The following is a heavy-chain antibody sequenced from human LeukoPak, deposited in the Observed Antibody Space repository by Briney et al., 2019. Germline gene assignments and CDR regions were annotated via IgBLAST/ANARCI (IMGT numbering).Heavy chain of an antibody. CDR3: ARDWSGSSPEDAFDI. CDR1: GFTFSDYY. V-gene: IGHV3-11*01. CDR2: ISSSGSTI. J-gene: IGHJ3*02. Sequence: GGSLRLSCAASGFTFSDYYMSWIRQAPGKGLEWVSYISSSGSTIYYADSVKGRFTISRDNAKNSLYLQMNSLRAEDTAVYYCARDWSGSSPEDAFDIWGQGTMVTVSS. D-gene: IGHD1-26*01.